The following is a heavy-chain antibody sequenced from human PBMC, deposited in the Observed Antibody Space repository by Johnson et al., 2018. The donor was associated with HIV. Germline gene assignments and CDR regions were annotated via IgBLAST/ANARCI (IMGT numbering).Heavy chain of an antibody. V-gene: IGHV3-33*01. CDR3: ARDRHCGGDCYTDDAFDI. D-gene: IGHD2-21*02. J-gene: IGHJ3*02. CDR2: IGYDGSNK. Sequence: QVQLVESGGGVVQPGRSLRLSCAASGFTFSSYGMHWVRQAPGKGLEWVAVIGYDGSNKYYADSVKGRFTISRDNSKNTLYLQMNSLRAEDTAVYYCARDRHCGGDCYTDDAFDIWGQGTMVTVSS. CDR1: GFTFSSYG.